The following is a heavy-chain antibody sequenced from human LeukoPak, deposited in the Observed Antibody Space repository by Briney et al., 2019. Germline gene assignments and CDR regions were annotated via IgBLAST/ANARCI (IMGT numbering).Heavy chain of an antibody. CDR3: AKDRRGSLDY. Sequence: PGRSLRLSCAASGFTFSSYAMHWVRQAPGKGLEWVAVISYDGSNKYYADSVKGRFTISRDNSKNTLYLQMNSLRAEDTAVYYCAKDRRGSLDYWGQGTLVTVSS. D-gene: IGHD2-15*01. V-gene: IGHV3-30-3*01. CDR2: ISYDGSNK. CDR1: GFTFSSYA. J-gene: IGHJ4*02.